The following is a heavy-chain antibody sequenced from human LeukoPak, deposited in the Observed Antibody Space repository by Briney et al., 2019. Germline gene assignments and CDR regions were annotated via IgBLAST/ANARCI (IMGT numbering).Heavy chain of an antibody. CDR1: GGSFSGYY. D-gene: IGHD5-24*01. J-gene: IGHJ4*02. Sequence: SETLSLTCAVYGGSFSGYYWSWIRQPPGKGLEWIGEINHSGSTNYNPSLKSRVTISVDTSKNQFSLKLSSVTAADTAVYYCARRDGYKTEDYWGQGTLVTVSS. CDR3: ARRDGYKTEDY. CDR2: INHSGST. V-gene: IGHV4-34*01.